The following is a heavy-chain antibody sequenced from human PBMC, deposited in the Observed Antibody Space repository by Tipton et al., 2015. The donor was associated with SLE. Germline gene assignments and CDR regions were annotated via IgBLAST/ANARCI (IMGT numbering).Heavy chain of an antibody. V-gene: IGHV6-1*01. CDR3: VRANYGEFMFWLDP. Sequence: GLVKPSQTLSLTCAISGDRVSSNTAAWNWIRQSPSRGLEWLGRTYYKSKWYNHNALTERKRITIIPDTSWNHFSLRLNSVTPDDTAIYYCVRANYGEFMFWLDPWGQGILVTVSS. J-gene: IGHJ5*02. D-gene: IGHD4-17*01. CDR1: GDRVSSNTAA. CDR2: TYYKSKWYN.